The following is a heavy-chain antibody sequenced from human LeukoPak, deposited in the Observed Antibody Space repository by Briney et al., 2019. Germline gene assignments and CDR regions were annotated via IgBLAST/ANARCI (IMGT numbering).Heavy chain of an antibody. Sequence: PSETLSLTCTVSGGSISSYYWSWIRQPPGKGLEWIGYIYYSGSTNYNPSLKSRVTISVDTSKNQFSLKLSSVTAADTAVYYCARAKRTIFGVVMPYHWFDPWGQGTLVTVSS. CDR3: ARAKRTIFGVVMPYHWFDP. V-gene: IGHV4-59*01. CDR1: GGSISSYY. D-gene: IGHD3-3*01. CDR2: IYYSGST. J-gene: IGHJ5*02.